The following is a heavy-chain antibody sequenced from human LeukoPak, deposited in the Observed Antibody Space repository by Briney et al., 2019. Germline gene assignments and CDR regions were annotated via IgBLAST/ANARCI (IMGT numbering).Heavy chain of an antibody. CDR1: GGSISSSSYY. CDR2: IYYSGST. D-gene: IGHD1-26*01. J-gene: IGHJ4*02. CDR3: ASGSGSYPFDC. V-gene: IGHV4-39*01. Sequence: SETLSLTCTVSGGSISSSSYYWGWIRQPPGKGLEWIGSIYYSGSTYYNPSLKSRVTISVDTSKNQFSLKLSSVTAADTAVYYCASGSGSYPFDCWGQGTLVTVSS.